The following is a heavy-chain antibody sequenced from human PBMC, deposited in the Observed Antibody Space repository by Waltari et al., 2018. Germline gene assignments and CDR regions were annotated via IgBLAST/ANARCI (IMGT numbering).Heavy chain of an antibody. D-gene: IGHD2-15*01. CDR2: VHRSGRT. CDR3: ARDLGRGLFLDS. J-gene: IGHJ5*01. CDR1: GDSMSGNSW. V-gene: IGHV4-4*02. Sequence: GLVKPSGTLSLTCVVSGDSMSGNSWWSWVRQSPDKGLEWIGQVHRSGRTNYNPSFASRAIVSLDTSMNQFSLKILSATAADTAVYYCARDLGRGLFLDSW.